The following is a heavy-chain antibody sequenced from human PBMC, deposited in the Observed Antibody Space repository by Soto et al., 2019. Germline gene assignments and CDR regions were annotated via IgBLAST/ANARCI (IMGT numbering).Heavy chain of an antibody. CDR1: GGSFNTYA. D-gene: IGHD2-2*01. V-gene: IGHV1-69*12. Sequence: QVQLVQSGAEVKQPGSSVRVSCKASGGSFNTYAISWVRQAPGLGLEWMGGIIPVFGRVTYAQKFQGRVTITADDSTSTAYIELSSLRSDDTAIVYCADLSLGYCITTSCPPDYWGQGTLVTVAA. CDR3: ADLSLGYCITTSCPPDY. J-gene: IGHJ4*02. CDR2: IIPVFGRV.